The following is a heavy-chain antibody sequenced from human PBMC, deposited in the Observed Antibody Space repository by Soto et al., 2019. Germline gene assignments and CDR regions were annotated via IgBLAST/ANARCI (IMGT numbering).Heavy chain of an antibody. J-gene: IGHJ4*02. D-gene: IGHD2-2*01. CDR3: AKDPLGVVVVVPAAGVFDY. V-gene: IGHV3-23*01. Sequence: GGSLRLSCAASGFTFSSYAMSWVRQAPGKGLEWVSAISGSGGSTYYADSVKGRFTISRDNSKNTLYLQMNSLRAEDTAVYYCAKDPLGVVVVVPAAGVFDYWGQGTLVTVSS. CDR2: ISGSGGST. CDR1: GFTFSSYA.